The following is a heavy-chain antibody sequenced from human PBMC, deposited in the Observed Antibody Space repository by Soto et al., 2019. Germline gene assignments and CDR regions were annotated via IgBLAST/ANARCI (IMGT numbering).Heavy chain of an antibody. CDR3: ARGFRVGATRVQFDY. CDR2: INHSGST. Sequence: SETLSLTCAVYGGSFSGYYWSWIRQPPGKGLEWIGEINHSGSTNYNPSLKSRVTISVDTSKNQFSLKLSSVTAADTAVYYCARGFRVGATRVQFDYWGQGTLVTVS. J-gene: IGHJ4*02. V-gene: IGHV4-34*01. D-gene: IGHD1-26*01. CDR1: GGSFSGYY.